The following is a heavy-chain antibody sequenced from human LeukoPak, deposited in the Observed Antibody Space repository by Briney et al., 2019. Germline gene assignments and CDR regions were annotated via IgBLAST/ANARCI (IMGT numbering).Heavy chain of an antibody. V-gene: IGHV4-39*07. J-gene: IGHJ4*02. D-gene: IGHD3-22*01. CDR3: VRYDSDGGAFDY. Sequence: SETLSLTCTVSGVSISSSPYDWGWIRQPPGKGVEWIGSIYYSGTTHYNPSLESRVTISVDTSKNQFSLKLSSVTAADTALYYCVRYDSDGGAFDYWGRGTLVTVSS. CDR2: IYYSGTT. CDR1: GVSISSSPYD.